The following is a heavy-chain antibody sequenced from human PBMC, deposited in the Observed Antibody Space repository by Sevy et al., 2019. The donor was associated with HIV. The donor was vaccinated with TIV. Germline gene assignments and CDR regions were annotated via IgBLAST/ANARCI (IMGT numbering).Heavy chain of an antibody. V-gene: IGHV1-3*01. Sequence: ASVKVSCKASGYTFTSYAMHWVRQAPGQRLEWMGWINAGNGNTKYSQKFQGRVTITRDTSASTAYMELSSLRSEDTAVYCCARGYYYDSSGYSPSFDYWGQGTLVTVSS. CDR1: GYTFTSYA. CDR2: INAGNGNT. J-gene: IGHJ4*02. D-gene: IGHD3-22*01. CDR3: ARGYYYDSSGYSPSFDY.